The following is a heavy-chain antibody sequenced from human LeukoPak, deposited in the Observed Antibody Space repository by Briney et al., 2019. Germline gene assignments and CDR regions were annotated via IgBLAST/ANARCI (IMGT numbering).Heavy chain of an antibody. CDR3: ARCGGDCYPGGAFDI. Sequence: GGCLRPACSVYGFSVTGNYMGWVRQAPGGGVGWDSIMHSGGNTNYADSVKGRFTISNDNSKNTPYLQMNSLRPEDRALIYGARCGGDCYPGGAFDIWGQGTMVTVP. D-gene: IGHD2-21*02. CDR2: MHSGGNT. V-gene: IGHV3-53*01. CDR1: GFSVTGNY. J-gene: IGHJ3*02.